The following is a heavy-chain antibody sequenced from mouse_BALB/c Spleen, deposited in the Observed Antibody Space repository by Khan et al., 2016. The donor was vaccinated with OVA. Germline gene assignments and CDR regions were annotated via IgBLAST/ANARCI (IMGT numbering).Heavy chain of an antibody. CDR2: IDPANGNI. CDR1: GFNIKDTY. Sequence: EVQLQESGAELVKPGASVKLSCTASGFNIKDTYMHWVKQRPEQGLEWIGRIDPANGNIKYDPKFQGKATITADTSSNTAYLQLSSLTSEDTAVYYCVSPNWFAYWGQGTLVTVSA. J-gene: IGHJ3*01. CDR3: VSPNWFAY. V-gene: IGHV14-3*02.